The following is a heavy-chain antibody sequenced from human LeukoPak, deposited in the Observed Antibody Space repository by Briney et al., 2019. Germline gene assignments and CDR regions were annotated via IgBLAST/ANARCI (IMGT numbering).Heavy chain of an antibody. CDR1: GYTFTGYY. CDR2: ISAYNGNT. J-gene: IGHJ4*02. V-gene: IGHV1-18*04. D-gene: IGHD3-9*01. Sequence: ASVKVSCKASGYTFTGYYMHWVRQAPGQGLEWMGWISAYNGNTNYAQKLQGRVTMTTDTSTSTAYMELRSLRSDDTAVYYCARVLYDILTGSTAYYFDYWGQGTLVTVSS. CDR3: ARVLYDILTGSTAYYFDY.